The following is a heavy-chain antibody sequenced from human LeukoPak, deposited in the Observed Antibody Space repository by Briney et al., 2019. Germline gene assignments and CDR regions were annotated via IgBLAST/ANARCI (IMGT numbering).Heavy chain of an antibody. J-gene: IGHJ4*02. Sequence: GASVKVSCKASGYTFTVYYMHWLRQAPGQGLEWMGWINPHSGGTKYAQKFEGRVTMTRDTSISTAYMELSRLRSDETAVYYCARDPIAAAGGWGQGTLVTVSS. CDR1: GYTFTVYY. CDR2: INPHSGGT. V-gene: IGHV1-2*02. D-gene: IGHD6-13*01. CDR3: ARDPIAAAGG.